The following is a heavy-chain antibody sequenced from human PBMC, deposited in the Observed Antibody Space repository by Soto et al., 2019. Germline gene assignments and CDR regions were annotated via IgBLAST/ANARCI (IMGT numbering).Heavy chain of an antibody. CDR2: IIPILGIA. CDR1: GGTFSSYT. D-gene: IGHD3-9*01. Sequence: QVQLVQSGAEVKKPGSSVKVSCKASGGTFSSYTISWVRQAPGQGLEWMGRIIPILGIANYAQKFQGRVTITADTSTSTACMELSSLRSEDTAVYYCAREAPVLRYFDWPNWFDPWGQGTLVTVSS. CDR3: AREAPVLRYFDWPNWFDP. J-gene: IGHJ5*02. V-gene: IGHV1-69*08.